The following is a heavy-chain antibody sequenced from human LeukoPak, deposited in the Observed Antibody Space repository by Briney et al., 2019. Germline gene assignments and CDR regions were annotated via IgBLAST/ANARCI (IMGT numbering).Heavy chain of an antibody. D-gene: IGHD6-25*01. CDR2: INHSGST. Sequence: SETLSLTCAVYGGSFSGYYWSWIRQPPGKGLEWIGEINHSGSTNYNPSLKSRVTISVDTSKNQFSLKLSSVTAADTAVYYCAGSGYPFDYWGQGTLVTVSS. CDR3: AGSGYPFDY. CDR1: GGSFSGYY. V-gene: IGHV4-34*01. J-gene: IGHJ4*02.